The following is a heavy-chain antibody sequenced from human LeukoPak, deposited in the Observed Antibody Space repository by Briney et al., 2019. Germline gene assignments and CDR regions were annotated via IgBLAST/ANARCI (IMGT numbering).Heavy chain of an antibody. CDR3: ARDRQQPAGGFDY. CDR1: GFTFSSYA. D-gene: IGHD6-13*01. Sequence: GGSLRLSCAASGFTFSSYAMHWVRQAPGKGLEWVAVISYDGSNKYYADSGKGRFTISRDNSKNTLYLQMNSLRAEDTAVYYCARDRQQPAGGFDYWGQGTLVTVSS. V-gene: IGHV3-30-3*01. CDR2: ISYDGSNK. J-gene: IGHJ4*02.